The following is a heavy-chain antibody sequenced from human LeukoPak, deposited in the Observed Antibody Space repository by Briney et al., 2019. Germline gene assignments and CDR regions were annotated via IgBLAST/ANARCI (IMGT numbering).Heavy chain of an antibody. V-gene: IGHV3-30-3*01. D-gene: IGHD6-13*01. CDR3: ARIGYSISWSGDY. Sequence: PGGSLRLSCAASGFTFSSYAMHWVRQAPGKGLEWVALISSDGNNKYYADSVKGRFSISRDNSKNTLYLQMNGLRVEDTAVYYCARIGYSISWSGDYWGQGSLVTVSS. J-gene: IGHJ4*02. CDR1: GFTFSSYA. CDR2: ISSDGNNK.